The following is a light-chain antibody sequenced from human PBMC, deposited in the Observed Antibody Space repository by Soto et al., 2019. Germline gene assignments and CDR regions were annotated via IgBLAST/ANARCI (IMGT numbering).Light chain of an antibody. V-gene: IGKV1-39*01. CDR2: DAS. CDR1: QTIAIY. Sequence: DIQMTQSPSSLSASVGDTVTITCRASQTIAIYLNWYQQKPGKAPNLLIYDASSWQTGVPSRFTGRGSGTDFSLTISSLQPEDFATYYCQQSYNSPQTFGQGTRVEIK. CDR3: QQSYNSPQT. J-gene: IGKJ1*01.